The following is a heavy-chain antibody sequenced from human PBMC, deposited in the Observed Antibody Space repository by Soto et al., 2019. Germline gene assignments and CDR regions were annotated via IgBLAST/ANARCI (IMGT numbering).Heavy chain of an antibody. V-gene: IGHV4-34*01. CDR2: INHSGST. Sequence: PSETLSLTCAVYGGSFSGYYWSWIRQPPGKGLEWIGEINHSGSTNYNPSLKSRVTISVDTSKNQFSLKLSSVTAADTAVFYCTKHAPDDSSGYYPLGYWGQGTLVTVSS. J-gene: IGHJ4*02. CDR1: GGSFSGYY. D-gene: IGHD3-22*01. CDR3: TKHAPDDSSGYYPLGY.